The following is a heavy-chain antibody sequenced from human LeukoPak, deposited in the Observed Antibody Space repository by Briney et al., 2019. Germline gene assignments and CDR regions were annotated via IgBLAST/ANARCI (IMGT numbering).Heavy chain of an antibody. CDR2: INPNSGGT. V-gene: IGHV1-2*06. D-gene: IGHD2-15*01. CDR1: GYTFTGYY. Sequence: ASVKVSCKASGYTFTGYYMHWVRQAPGQGLEWMGRINPNSGGTNYAQKLQGRVTMTTDTSTSTAYMELRSLRSDDTAVYYCARDSPIAVVVAANNWFDPWGQGTLVTVSS. J-gene: IGHJ5*02. CDR3: ARDSPIAVVVAANNWFDP.